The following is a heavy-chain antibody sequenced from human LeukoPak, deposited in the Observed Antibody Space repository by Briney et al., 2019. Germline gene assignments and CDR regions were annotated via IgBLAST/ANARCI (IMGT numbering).Heavy chain of an antibody. CDR2: ISWNSGSI. D-gene: IGHD3-16*02. CDR3: AKDIGSWGWGSYRTPKTTVGIDV. J-gene: IGHJ6*02. CDR1: GFTFDDYA. Sequence: PGRSLRLSCAASGFTFDDYAMHWVRQAPGKGLEWVSGISWNSGSIGYADSVKGRFTISRDNAKNSLYLQMNSLRAEDTALYYCAKDIGSWGWGSYRTPKTTVGIDVWGQGTTVTVSS. V-gene: IGHV3-9*01.